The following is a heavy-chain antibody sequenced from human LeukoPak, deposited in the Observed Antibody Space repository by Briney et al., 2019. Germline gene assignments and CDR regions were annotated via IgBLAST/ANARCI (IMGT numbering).Heavy chain of an antibody. V-gene: IGHV3-23*01. Sequence: GGSLRLSCAASGFTFSSFAMTWVRQAPGKGLEWVSAISNSGDSTYYADSVTGRFTISRDNSKFTLYSQMNSLRAEDTAVYYCAVSFYYYYMDVWGKGTTVTVSS. CDR2: ISNSGDST. CDR3: AVSFYYYYMDV. D-gene: IGHD1-7*01. J-gene: IGHJ6*03. CDR1: GFTFSSFA.